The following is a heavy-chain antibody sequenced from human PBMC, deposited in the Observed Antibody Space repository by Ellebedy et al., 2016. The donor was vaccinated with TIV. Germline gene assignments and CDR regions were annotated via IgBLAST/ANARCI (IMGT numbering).Heavy chain of an antibody. Sequence: GESLKISXAVSGFTFSNFGMHWVRQAPGKGLEWVAVISYEGSLKYYADSVKGRFTISRDNSKNTLYLQMNSLRPEDTAVYFCARDLRVAEAGIAWGQGTLVTVSS. V-gene: IGHV3-30*03. CDR2: ISYEGSLK. CDR3: ARDLRVAEAGIA. D-gene: IGHD6-19*01. CDR1: GFTFSNFG. J-gene: IGHJ4*02.